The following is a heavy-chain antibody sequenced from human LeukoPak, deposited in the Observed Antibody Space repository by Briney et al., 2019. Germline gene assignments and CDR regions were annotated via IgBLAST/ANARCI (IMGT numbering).Heavy chain of an antibody. CDR3: ARGRYRYSYDY. D-gene: IGHD1-26*01. V-gene: IGHV1-2*02. CDR1: GYIFTDHF. J-gene: IGHJ4*02. CDR2: IRPTDGAT. Sequence: ASVKVSCKASGYIFTDHFFHWVRQAPGQGLEWMGWIRPTDGATKVAQKFQGRVTLTRDTSISTVYMEMSGLRFDDTAMYYCARGRYRYSYDYWGQGTLVTVTS.